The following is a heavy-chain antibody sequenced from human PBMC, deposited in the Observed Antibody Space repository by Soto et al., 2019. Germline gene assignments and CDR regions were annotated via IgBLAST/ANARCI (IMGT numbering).Heavy chain of an antibody. V-gene: IGHV4-59*01. J-gene: IGHJ6*02. CDR2: IYYSGST. D-gene: IGHD2-2*01. CDR3: ARALPRSGRPAGHYYYYYGMDV. Sequence: SETLSLTCTVSGGSISSYYWSWIRQPPGKGLEWIGYIYYSGSTNYNPSLKSRVTISVDTSKNQFSLKLSSVTATDTAVYYCARALPRSGRPAGHYYYYYGMDVGRQETTVNVSS. CDR1: GGSISSYY.